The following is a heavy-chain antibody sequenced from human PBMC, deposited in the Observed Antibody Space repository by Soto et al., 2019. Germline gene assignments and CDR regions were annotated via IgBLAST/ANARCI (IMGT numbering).Heavy chain of an antibody. CDR2: ISSSSRFI. V-gene: IGHV3-21*02. CDR3: ASGFGLLFRVLEH. CDR1: GLTFSKYA. J-gene: IGHJ4*02. Sequence: EVQLVESGGGLVKPGGSLRLSCVVSGLTFSKYAMNWVRQAPGKGLEWVSSISSSSRFIFYADSVKGRFTISRDNANNSLYLQVSSLRVEDTAVYYCASGFGLLFRVLEHWGQGALVTVSS. D-gene: IGHD5-12*01.